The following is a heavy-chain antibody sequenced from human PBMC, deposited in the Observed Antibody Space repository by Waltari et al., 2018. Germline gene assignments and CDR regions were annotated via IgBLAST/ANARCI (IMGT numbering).Heavy chain of an antibody. V-gene: IGHV3-15*01. J-gene: IGHJ4*02. CDR1: GFTFRTAW. D-gene: IGHD2-8*02. CDR2: IKAKPHGGTT. Sequence: EVRLVECGGGLVRPGGSLRFSCVGPGFTFRTAWMHWVRQAPGKGLEWVGRIKAKPHGGTTVYAAPVQGRFTISRDDSKNTVYLQMNSLKTEDTAIYYCGDFTAFDYWGQGSLVTVSS. CDR3: GDFTAFDY.